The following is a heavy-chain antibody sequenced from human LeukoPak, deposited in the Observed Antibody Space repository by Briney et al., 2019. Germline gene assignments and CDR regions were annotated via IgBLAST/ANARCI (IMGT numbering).Heavy chain of an antibody. CDR1: GYSFTSYW. CDR2: IYPGDSDT. J-gene: IGHJ1*01. V-gene: IGHV5-51*01. Sequence: GESLKIFCKGSGYSFTSYWIGWVRQMPGNGLEGMGIIYPGDSDTRYSPSFQGQVTISADKSISTAYLQWSSLKASDTAMYYCARLSSPYNSGWYIQYFQHWGQGTLVTVSS. CDR3: ARLSSPYNSGWYIQYFQH. D-gene: IGHD6-19*01.